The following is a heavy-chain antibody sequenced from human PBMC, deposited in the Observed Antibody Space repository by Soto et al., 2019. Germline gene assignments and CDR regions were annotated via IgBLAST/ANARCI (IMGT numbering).Heavy chain of an antibody. D-gene: IGHD3-10*01. V-gene: IGHV3-7*03. CDR1: GFTFTTYW. CDR3: FRGGHGSWRYLGSS. Sequence: EEQLVESGGGLAQPGGSLRLSCVASGFTFTTYWMSWVRQAPGKGLEWVANIMQDGGAQYYVDSVKGRFTISRDNAKNSVYLQMDSLRVEDTAVYYCFRGGHGSWRYLGSSWGQGILVTVSS. J-gene: IGHJ5*02. CDR2: IMQDGGAQ.